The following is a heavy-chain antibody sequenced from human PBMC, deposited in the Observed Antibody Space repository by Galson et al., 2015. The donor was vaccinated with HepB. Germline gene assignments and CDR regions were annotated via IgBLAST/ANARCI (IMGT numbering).Heavy chain of an antibody. D-gene: IGHD3-10*01. V-gene: IGHV3-23*01. Sequence: LRLSCAASGFTFSSYAMSWVRQAPGKGLEWVSAISGSGGSTYYADSVKGRFTISRDNSKNTLYLQMNSLRAEDTAVYYCAKDGPDPYGSGSDYYYYYYMDVWGKGTTVTVSS. CDR2: ISGSGGST. CDR1: GFTFSSYA. CDR3: AKDGPDPYGSGSDYYYYYYMDV. J-gene: IGHJ6*03.